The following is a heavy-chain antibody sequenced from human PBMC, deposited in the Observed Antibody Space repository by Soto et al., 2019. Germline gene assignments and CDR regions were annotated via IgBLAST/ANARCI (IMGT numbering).Heavy chain of an antibody. J-gene: IGHJ5*02. V-gene: IGHV4-39*02. CDR2: SFYSGST. CDR3: AGEEGHVDTAFFDP. D-gene: IGHD5-18*01. CDR1: GGSTSSTSHY. Sequence: QLQLQESGPGLVKPSETLSLTCTVSGGSTSSTSHYWALIRQPPGKGLEWIGSSFYSGSTYYNPSLNSRVTVSVATSKNQFSQTLSSVTAVYAAGYDCAGEEGHVDTAFFDPWGQGTLVTVSS.